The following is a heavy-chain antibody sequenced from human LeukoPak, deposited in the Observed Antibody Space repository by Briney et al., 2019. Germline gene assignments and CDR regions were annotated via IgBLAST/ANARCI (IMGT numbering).Heavy chain of an antibody. V-gene: IGHV1-2*02. CDR3: VTIGGRIMITSWDY. J-gene: IGHJ4*02. Sequence: ASVKVSCKASGYTFTSYGISWVRQAPGQGLEWMGWINPNSGGTNYAQKFQGRVTMTRDTFISTAYMELSRLRSDDTAVYYCVTIGGRIMITSWDYWGQGTLVTVSS. CDR1: GYTFTSYG. CDR2: INPNSGGT. D-gene: IGHD3-16*01.